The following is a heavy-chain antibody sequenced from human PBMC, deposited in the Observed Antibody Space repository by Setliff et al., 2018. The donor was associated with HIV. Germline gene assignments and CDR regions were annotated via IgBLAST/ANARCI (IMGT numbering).Heavy chain of an antibody. Sequence: SETLSLTCSVSGATISRHFWSWIRQSPGKGLEWIGTIYDSGVTKYNPSPQTRVRVSVDTSKSHLSLSLTSVTPADTAVYYCTRRQWGTSGYYEFFQQWGQGSLVTVSS. CDR3: TRRQWGTSGYYEFFQQ. J-gene: IGHJ1*01. D-gene: IGHD3-3*01. V-gene: IGHV4-59*11. CDR2: IYDSGVT. CDR1: GATISRHF.